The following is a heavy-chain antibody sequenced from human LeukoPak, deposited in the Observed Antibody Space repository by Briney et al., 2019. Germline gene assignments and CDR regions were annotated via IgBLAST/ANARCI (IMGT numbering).Heavy chain of an antibody. CDR1: GFTFSSYE. Sequence: PGGSLRLSCAASGFTFSSYEMNWVRQAPGKGLEWVSYISSSGNTIYYANSVKGRFIISRDNAKSSLYLQMNSLRAEDTAIYYCARDPTTLTTFALGYFDYWGQGTLVTVSS. CDR2: ISSSGNTI. D-gene: IGHD4-11*01. CDR3: ARDPTTLTTFALGYFDY. J-gene: IGHJ4*02. V-gene: IGHV3-48*03.